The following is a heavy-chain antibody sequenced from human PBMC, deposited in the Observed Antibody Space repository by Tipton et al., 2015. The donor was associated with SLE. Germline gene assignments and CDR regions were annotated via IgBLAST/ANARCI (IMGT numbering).Heavy chain of an antibody. D-gene: IGHD2/OR15-2a*01. V-gene: IGHV4-34*01. J-gene: IGHJ5*02. CDR2: ISHIGNV. CDR1: GGSFSGYY. CDR3: AREINSSEGFDP. Sequence: TLSLTCAVYGGSFSGYYWSWFRQSPGKGLEWLGQISHIGNVNYNPSFASRISISVDTSKNQFSLQLTSVTAADTAVYYCAREINSSEGFDPWGQGVLVTVSS.